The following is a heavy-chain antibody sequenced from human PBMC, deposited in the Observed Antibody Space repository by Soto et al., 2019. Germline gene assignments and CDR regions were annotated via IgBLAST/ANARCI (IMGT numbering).Heavy chain of an antibody. V-gene: IGHV3-33*01. CDR2: IWYDGSNK. CDR1: GFTFSSYG. CDR3: AYQVAAARGSFDY. J-gene: IGHJ4*02. Sequence: QVQLVESGGGVVQPGRSLRLSCAASGFTFSSYGMHWVRQAPGKGLEWVAVIWYDGSNKYYADSVKGRFTISRDNSKNTLYLQMNSLRAEDTAVYYCAYQVAAARGSFDYWGQGTLVTVSS. D-gene: IGHD6-6*01.